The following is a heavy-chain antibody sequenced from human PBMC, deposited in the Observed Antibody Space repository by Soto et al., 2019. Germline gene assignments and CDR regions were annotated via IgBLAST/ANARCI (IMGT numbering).Heavy chain of an antibody. Sequence: GGSLRLSCAASGFTFSSYVMHWVRQAPGKGLEWVAVISYDGSNKYYADSGKGRFTISRDNSKNRLYLQMNSLRAEDTAVYYCAKDRLAAHYYGMDVWGQGTTVTVSS. J-gene: IGHJ6*02. D-gene: IGHD6-6*01. CDR1: GFTFSSYV. CDR2: ISYDGSNK. V-gene: IGHV3-30*18. CDR3: AKDRLAAHYYGMDV.